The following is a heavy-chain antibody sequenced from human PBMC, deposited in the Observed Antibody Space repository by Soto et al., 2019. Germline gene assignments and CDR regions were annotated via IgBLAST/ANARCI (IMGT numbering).Heavy chain of an antibody. J-gene: IGHJ4*02. D-gene: IGHD5-12*01. Sequence: GGSLRLSCAASGFTFSSYGMHWVRQAPGKGLEWVAVISYDGSNKYYADSVKGRFTISRDNSKNTLYLQMNSLRAEDTAVYYCAKDEGVATISYYFDYWGQGTLVTVSS. V-gene: IGHV3-30*18. CDR2: ISYDGSNK. CDR1: GFTFSSYG. CDR3: AKDEGVATISYYFDY.